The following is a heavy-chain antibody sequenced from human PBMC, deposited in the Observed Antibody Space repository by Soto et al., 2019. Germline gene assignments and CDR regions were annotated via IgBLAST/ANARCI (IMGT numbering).Heavy chain of an antibody. CDR2: IRSKSNYYAT. J-gene: IGHJ5*01. CDR1: GFTLSDHY. V-gene: IGHV3-73*01. Sequence: GGSLRLSCAGSGFTLSDHYIDWVRQASGKGLEWVGRIRSKSNYYATTYAASVKGRFTVSRDDSKNTAYLQMNNVKSEDTAVYYCAASGYDKFVDSWGQGSLVTVSS. CDR3: AASGYDKFVDS. D-gene: IGHD5-12*01.